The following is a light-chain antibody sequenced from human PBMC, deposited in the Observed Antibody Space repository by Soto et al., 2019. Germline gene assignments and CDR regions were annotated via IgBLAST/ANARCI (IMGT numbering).Light chain of an antibody. CDR1: QGISSY. J-gene: IGKJ1*01. Sequence: AIRMTQSPSSFSASTGDRVTITCRARQGISSYLAWYQQKPGKAPKLLIYAASTLQSGVPSRFSGSGSGTDFTLTISCLQSEDFATYYCQQYYSYPRTFGQGTKVDI. CDR2: AAS. CDR3: QQYYSYPRT. V-gene: IGKV1-8*01.